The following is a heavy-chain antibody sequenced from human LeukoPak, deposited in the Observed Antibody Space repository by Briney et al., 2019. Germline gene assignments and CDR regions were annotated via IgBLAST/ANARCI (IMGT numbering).Heavy chain of an antibody. D-gene: IGHD2-2*01. CDR2: IHLRDSKT. CDR1: GFXFYTYW. Sequence: GESLKISRDGSGFXFYTYWISWVRQVPGKGLEWMGAIHLRDSKTTYSPSFQGQVTISADKSTNIPYLQWGSLEASDTAMYYCARLPKCFSCWYFDYWGQGTLVTVSS. J-gene: IGHJ4*02. V-gene: IGHV5-51*01. CDR3: ARLPKCFSCWYFDY.